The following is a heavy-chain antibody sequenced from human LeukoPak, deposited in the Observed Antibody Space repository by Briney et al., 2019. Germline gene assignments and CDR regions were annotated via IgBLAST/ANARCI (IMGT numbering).Heavy chain of an antibody. Sequence: PGGSLRLSCVSSGFTFRSYWMSWVRQAPGKGLEWVANIKKDGSEKYYVDSVKGRFTISRDNAQNSLYLQMNSLRAEDTAMYHCTGDYGPSSWYFDYWGQGTLVTVSS. V-gene: IGHV3-7*01. D-gene: IGHD6-13*01. CDR1: GFTFRSYW. CDR2: IKKDGSEK. CDR3: TGDYGPSSWYFDY. J-gene: IGHJ4*02.